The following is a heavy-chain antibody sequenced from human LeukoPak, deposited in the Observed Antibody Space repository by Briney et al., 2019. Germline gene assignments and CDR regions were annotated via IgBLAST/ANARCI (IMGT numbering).Heavy chain of an antibody. D-gene: IGHD3-22*01. V-gene: IGHV1-8*03. CDR1: GYTFTSFD. CDR2: MNPYTGKT. J-gene: IGHJ4*02. CDR3: ARAPSPYYYDSSAYYSDY. Sequence: ASVKVSCKTSGYTFTSFDINWVRQAAGQGLEWLGWMNPYTGKTGHAQKFQGRVTFTGDTSTRTAYMEVSSLTSEDTAVYYCARAPSPYYYDSSAYYSDYWGQGTLVTVSS.